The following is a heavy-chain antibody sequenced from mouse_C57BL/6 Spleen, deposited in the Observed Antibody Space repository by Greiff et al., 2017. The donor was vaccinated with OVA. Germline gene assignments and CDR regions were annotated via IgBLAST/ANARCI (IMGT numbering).Heavy chain of an antibody. CDR2: IDPSDSYT. Sequence: QVQLQQPGAELVMPGASVKLSCKASGYTFTSYWMPWVKQRPGQGLEWIGEIDPSDSYTNYNQKFKGKSTLTVDKSSITAYMQLSSLTSEDSAVYYCARPYYGSTWFAYWGQGTLVTVSA. CDR3: ARPYYGSTWFAY. J-gene: IGHJ3*01. CDR1: GYTFTSYW. V-gene: IGHV1-69*01. D-gene: IGHD1-1*01.